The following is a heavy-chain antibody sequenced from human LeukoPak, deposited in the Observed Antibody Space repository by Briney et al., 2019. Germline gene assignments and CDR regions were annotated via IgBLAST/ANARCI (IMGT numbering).Heavy chain of an antibody. CDR1: GFTFGDYA. CDR2: IRSKAYGGTT. Sequence: GRSLRLSCTASGFTFGDYAMSWVRQAPGKGLEWVGFIRSKAYGGTTEYAASVKDRFTISRDDSKSIAYLQMSSLKTEDTAVYYCTRAPYSSSWYSFRYYFDYWGQGTLVTVSS. V-gene: IGHV3-49*04. D-gene: IGHD6-13*01. CDR3: TRAPYSSSWYSFRYYFDY. J-gene: IGHJ4*02.